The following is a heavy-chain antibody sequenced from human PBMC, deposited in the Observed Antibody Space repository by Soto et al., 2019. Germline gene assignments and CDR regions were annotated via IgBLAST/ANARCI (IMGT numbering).Heavy chain of an antibody. CDR3: VSQRTTVPTQAYFDY. CDR1: GGSVTNSSYY. V-gene: IGHV4-39*01. Sequence: ETLSLTCTVSGGSVTNSSYYWGWIRQSPGKGLEWIGSVYYRGRSYSKSSVKSRVTISVDTSKNRFSLSLNSVTASDTAVSFCVSQRTTVPTQAYFDYWGPGALVTVPQ. D-gene: IGHD1-1*01. J-gene: IGHJ4*02. CDR2: VYYRGRS.